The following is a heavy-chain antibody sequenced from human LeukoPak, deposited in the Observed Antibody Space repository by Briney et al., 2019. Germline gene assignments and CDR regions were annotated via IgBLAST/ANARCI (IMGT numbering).Heavy chain of an antibody. CDR3: GGFEYEAGLGW. CDR1: GFMFNDYW. V-gene: IGHV3-7*01. CDR2: IKPDGSET. Sequence: PGGSLRLSCAASGFMFNDYWMMWVRQAPGEGLEWAANIKPDGSETYYMGSVRGRFTISRDNAKNLLYLQMNNLRGEDTAVYYCGGFEYEAGLGWWGQGTLVAVST. J-gene: IGHJ4*02. D-gene: IGHD6-19*01.